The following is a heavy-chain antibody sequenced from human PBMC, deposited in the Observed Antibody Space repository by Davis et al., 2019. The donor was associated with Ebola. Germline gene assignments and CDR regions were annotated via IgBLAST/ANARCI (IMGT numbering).Heavy chain of an antibody. V-gene: IGHV1-69*10. Sequence: SVKVSCKASEDIFTNYINMSWVRQAPGEGLEWMGEIIPGLNIANYPQRFQGRVTFTADASTSTIYMEMTNLRSADTAVFYCATETKTAEDFWGQGTLGTVSS. D-gene: IGHD1-1*01. CDR1: EDIFTNYI. CDR2: IIPGLNIA. J-gene: IGHJ4*02. CDR3: ATETKTAEDF.